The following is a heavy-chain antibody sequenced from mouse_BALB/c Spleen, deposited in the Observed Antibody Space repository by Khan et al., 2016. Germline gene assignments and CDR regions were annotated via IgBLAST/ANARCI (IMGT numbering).Heavy chain of an antibody. CDR1: GYSITSDYA. J-gene: IGHJ2*01. CDR3: ASRNWDVDY. D-gene: IGHD4-1*02. CDR2: ISYSGST. V-gene: IGHV3-2*02. Sequence: EVQLQESGPGLVKPSQSLSLTGTVTGYSITSDYAWNWIRQFPGNKLEWMGYISYSGSTSYNPSLKSRISITRDTSKNQFFLQLNSVTTEDTATYYCASRNWDVDYWGQGTTLTVSS.